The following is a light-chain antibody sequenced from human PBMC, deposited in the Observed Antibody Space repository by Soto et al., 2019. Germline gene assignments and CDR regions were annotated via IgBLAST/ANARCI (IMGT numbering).Light chain of an antibody. CDR1: QGLGTN. Sequence: TVMTQSPATLSVSPGERATLSCRASQGLGTNLAWYQQRPGQAPRLLIYGASSRATGIPDRFSGSGSGTDFTLTISRLEPEDFAVYYCQQYGSSPPITFGQGTRLEIK. J-gene: IGKJ5*01. CDR2: GAS. V-gene: IGKV3-20*01. CDR3: QQYGSSPPIT.